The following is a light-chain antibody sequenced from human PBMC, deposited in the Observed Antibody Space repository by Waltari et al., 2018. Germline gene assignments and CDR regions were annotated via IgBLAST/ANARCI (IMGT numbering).Light chain of an antibody. CDR1: SGHSDYI. CDR2: LEGSGSY. V-gene: IGLV4-60*03. CDR3: ETWDRYTWV. J-gene: IGLJ3*02. Sequence: QPVLTQSSSASASLGSSVKLSCPLSSGHSDYILAWHPQQPGKAPRYLMRLEGSGSYNKGSGVPDRFSGSSSGADRYLTISNLQSEDEADYYCETWDRYTWVFGGGTKLTVL.